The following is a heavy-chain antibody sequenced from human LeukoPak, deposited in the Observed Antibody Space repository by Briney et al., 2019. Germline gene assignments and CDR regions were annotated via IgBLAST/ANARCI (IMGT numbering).Heavy chain of an antibody. Sequence: SETLSLTCTASGGSISSYYWSWIRQPPGKGLEWIGYIYYSGSTNYNPSLKSRVTISVDTSKNQFSLKLSSVPAADTAVYYCARARSSSHYFDYWGQGALVTVSS. V-gene: IGHV4-59*01. J-gene: IGHJ4*02. CDR2: IYYSGST. D-gene: IGHD6-6*01. CDR1: GGSISSYY. CDR3: ARARSSSHYFDY.